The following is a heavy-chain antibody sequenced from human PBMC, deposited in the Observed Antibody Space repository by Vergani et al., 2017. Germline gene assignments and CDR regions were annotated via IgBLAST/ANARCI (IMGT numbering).Heavy chain of an antibody. Sequence: EVQLVESGGNLVQPGGSLRLSCAASGFTFSSYSMNWVRQAPGKGLEWVSYISPSSTTIYYADSVKGRFTISRDNSKNTLYLQMNSLRAEDTAVYYCAKDPTAMVTGWFDPWGQGTLVTVSS. J-gene: IGHJ5*02. D-gene: IGHD5-18*01. V-gene: IGHV3-48*01. CDR2: ISPSSTTI. CDR3: AKDPTAMVTGWFDP. CDR1: GFTFSSYS.